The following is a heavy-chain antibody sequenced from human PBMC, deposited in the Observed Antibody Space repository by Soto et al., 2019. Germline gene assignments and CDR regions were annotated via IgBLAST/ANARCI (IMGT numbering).Heavy chain of an antibody. CDR2: INHSGST. D-gene: IGHD3-22*01. J-gene: IGHJ4*02. Sequence: QVQLQQWGAGLLKPSETLSLTCAVYGGSFSGYYWSWIRQPPGKGLEWIGEINHSGSTNYNPSLKSRVTISVDTSKNQFSLKLSSVTAADTAVYYCARARRYYDSSGYVFGGQGTLVTVS. CDR1: GGSFSGYY. V-gene: IGHV4-34*01. CDR3: ARARRYYDSSGYVF.